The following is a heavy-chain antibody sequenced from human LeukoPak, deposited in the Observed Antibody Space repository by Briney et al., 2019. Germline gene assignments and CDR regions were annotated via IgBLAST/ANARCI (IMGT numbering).Heavy chain of an antibody. J-gene: IGHJ5*02. CDR3: AGLIRPGWFDP. V-gene: IGHV4-39*01. CDR2: IYYSGST. CDR1: GGSISSSSYY. Sequence: PSETLSLTCTVSGGSISSSSYYWGWIRQPPGKGLEWIGSIYYSGSTYYNPSLKSRVTISVDTSKNQFSLKLSSATAADTAVYYCAGLIRPGWFDPWGQGTLVTVSS. D-gene: IGHD1-14*01.